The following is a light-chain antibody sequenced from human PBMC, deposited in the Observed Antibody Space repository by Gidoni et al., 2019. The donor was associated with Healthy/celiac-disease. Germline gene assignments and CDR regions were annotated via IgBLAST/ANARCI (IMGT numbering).Light chain of an antibody. V-gene: IGLV2-14*01. Sequence: SALTQPASVSGTPGQPNPIFCTGTSSDVGGYNYVSWYQQHPGKDPKRLISDVSNRPSGVSNRFSGSKSGNTASLTISWLQAEDEADYYCSSYTSSSTWVFGGGTKLTVL. CDR3: SSYTSSSTWV. CDR1: SSDVGGYNY. J-gene: IGLJ3*02. CDR2: DVS.